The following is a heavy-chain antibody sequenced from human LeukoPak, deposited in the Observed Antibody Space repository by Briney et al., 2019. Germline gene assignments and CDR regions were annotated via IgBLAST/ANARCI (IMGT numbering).Heavy chain of an antibody. J-gene: IGHJ3*02. CDR1: GGSISSSSYY. Sequence: KPSETLSLTCTVSGGSISSSSYYWGWIRQPPGKGLEWIGSIYYSGSTYYNPSLKSRVTISVDTSKNQFSLKLSSVTAADTAVYYCARARTNSYGNAFDIWGQGTMVTVSS. CDR3: ARARTNSYGNAFDI. CDR2: IYYSGST. D-gene: IGHD5-18*01. V-gene: IGHV4-39*01.